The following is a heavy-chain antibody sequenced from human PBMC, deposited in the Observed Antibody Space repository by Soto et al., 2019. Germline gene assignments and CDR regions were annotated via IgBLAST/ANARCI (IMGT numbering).Heavy chain of an antibody. CDR1: GYTFTSYG. D-gene: IGHD6-19*01. V-gene: IGHV1-18*01. J-gene: IGHJ6*02. Sequence: ASVKVSCKASGYTFTSYGISLVRQAPGQGLEWMGWISAYNGNTNYAQKLQGRVTMTTDTSTSTAYMELRSLRSDDTAVYYCAREDYSSGWPQYYYYYGMDVWGQGTTVTVSS. CDR2: ISAYNGNT. CDR3: AREDYSSGWPQYYYYYGMDV.